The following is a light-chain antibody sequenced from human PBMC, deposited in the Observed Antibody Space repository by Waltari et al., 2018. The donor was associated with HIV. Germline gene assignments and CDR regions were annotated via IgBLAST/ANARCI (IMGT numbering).Light chain of an antibody. CDR3: SSYTSSSALYVV. CDR1: SSDVGGYNY. V-gene: IGLV2-14*03. CDR2: DVS. J-gene: IGLJ2*01. Sequence: QSALTQPASVSGSPGQSITISCTGTSSDVGGYNYVSWYQQHPGKAPKLMIYDVSNLPSGVANRVSGSKSGNTASLTISRLQAEDEADYYCSSYTSSSALYVVFGGGTKLTVL.